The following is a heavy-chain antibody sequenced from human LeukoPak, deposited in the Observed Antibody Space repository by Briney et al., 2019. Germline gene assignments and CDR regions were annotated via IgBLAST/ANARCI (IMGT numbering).Heavy chain of an antibody. J-gene: IGHJ5*02. V-gene: IGHV1-8*01. CDR3: ASQSSIAAPWGWFDP. D-gene: IGHD6-6*01. CDR2: MNPNSGNT. Sequence: ASVKVSCKASGYTFTSYDINWVRQATGQGLEWMGWMNPNSGNTGYAQKFQGRVTMTRNTSISTAYMELSSLRSEDTAVYYCASQSSIAAPWGWFDPWGQGTLVTVSS. CDR1: GYTFTSYD.